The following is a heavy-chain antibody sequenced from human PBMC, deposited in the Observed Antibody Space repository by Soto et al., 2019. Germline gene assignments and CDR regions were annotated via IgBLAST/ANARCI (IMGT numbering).Heavy chain of an antibody. J-gene: IGHJ6*02. CDR2: SFYRSRWYN. CDR1: GDSVSDNSAA. CDR3: ARSIRLAGLYGHFAMDV. D-gene: IGHD6-19*01. V-gene: IGHV6-1*01. Sequence: SQTLSLTCAISGDSVSDNSAAWNWIRQSPSRGLEWLGWSFYRSRWYNGYAVSVKSRIIINADTSKNQFSLQLNSVTPEESAVYYCARSIRLAGLYGHFAMDVWGQGTTVTVSS.